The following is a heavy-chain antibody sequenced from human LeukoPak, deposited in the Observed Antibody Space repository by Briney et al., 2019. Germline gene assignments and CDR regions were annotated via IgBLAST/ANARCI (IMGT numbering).Heavy chain of an antibody. CDR2: IYSSGTT. D-gene: IGHD2-8*02. CDR3: ARQRSGGFEM. Sequence: SETLSLTCTVSGGSISSYYWSWIRQPPGKGLEWIGYIYSSGTTNYNPSLKSRVTISVDTSKNQFSLKLSSVTAADTAVYYCARQRSGGFEMWGQGTMVTVSS. V-gene: IGHV4-59*08. J-gene: IGHJ3*02. CDR1: GGSISSYY.